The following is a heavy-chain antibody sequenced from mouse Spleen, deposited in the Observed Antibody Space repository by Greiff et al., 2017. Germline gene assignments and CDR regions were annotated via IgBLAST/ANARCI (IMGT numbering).Heavy chain of an antibody. D-gene: IGHD2-1*01. CDR1: GYAFSSYW. CDR2: IYPGDGDT. V-gene: IGHV1-80*01. CDR3: ARGGGNYDWFAY. J-gene: IGHJ3*01. Sequence: QVQLKQSGAELVKPGASVKISCKASGYAFSSYWMNWVKQRPGKGLEWIGQIYPGDGDTNYNGKFKGKATLTADKSSSTAYMQLSSLTSEDSAVYFCARGGGNYDWFAYWGQGTLVTVSA.